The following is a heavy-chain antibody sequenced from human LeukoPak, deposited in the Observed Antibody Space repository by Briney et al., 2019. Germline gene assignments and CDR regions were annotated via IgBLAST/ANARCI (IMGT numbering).Heavy chain of an antibody. CDR3: ARDQAPNTSPGSYPGFDY. Sequence: ASVKVSCKASGYPFTSYGISWVRQAPGQGLEWMGWISAYNGNTNYAQKLQGRVTMTTDTSTSTAYMELRSLRSDDTAVYYCARDQAPNTSPGSYPGFDYWGQGTLVTVSS. J-gene: IGHJ4*02. V-gene: IGHV1-18*01. CDR2: ISAYNGNT. D-gene: IGHD3-10*01. CDR1: GYPFTSYG.